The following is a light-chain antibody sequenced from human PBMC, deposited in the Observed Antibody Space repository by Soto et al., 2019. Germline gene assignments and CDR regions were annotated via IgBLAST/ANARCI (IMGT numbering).Light chain of an antibody. CDR2: AAS. CDR3: QQTNSFPWT. Sequence: DIQMTQSPSSVSASVGDRVTITCRASLDIGDWLAWYQQKPGKAPKLLIYAASSLQSGVPSSFSGSGSGTDFTLTISSLLPEDFATYYCQQTNSFPWTFGQGTKVEI. V-gene: IGKV1-12*02. J-gene: IGKJ1*01. CDR1: LDIGDW.